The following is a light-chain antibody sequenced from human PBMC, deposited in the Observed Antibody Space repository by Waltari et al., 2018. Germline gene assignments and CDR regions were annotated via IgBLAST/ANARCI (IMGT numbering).Light chain of an antibody. J-gene: IGKJ4*01. CDR2: GAS. CDR3: QQYNNWPLT. Sequence: EIVMTQSPATLSVSPGERATLSCRASQSVSNNLAWYQQKPGQAPRLLINGASTRATGIPARFSGSGSGTEFTLTISSLQSEDFAVYYCQQYNNWPLTFGGGTKVEIK. CDR1: QSVSNN. V-gene: IGKV3-15*01.